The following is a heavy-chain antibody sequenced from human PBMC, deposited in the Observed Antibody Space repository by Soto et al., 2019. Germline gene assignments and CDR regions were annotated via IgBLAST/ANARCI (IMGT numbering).Heavy chain of an antibody. Sequence: ESGGGVVQPGRSLRLSCAASGFTFSSYGMHWVRQAPGKGLEWVAVISYDGSNKYYADSVKGRFTISRDNSKNTLYLQMNSLRAEDTAVYYCAKEGYYDSSGLYWFDPWGQGTLVTVSS. D-gene: IGHD3-22*01. CDR2: ISYDGSNK. CDR1: GFTFSSYG. J-gene: IGHJ5*02. V-gene: IGHV3-30*18. CDR3: AKEGYYDSSGLYWFDP.